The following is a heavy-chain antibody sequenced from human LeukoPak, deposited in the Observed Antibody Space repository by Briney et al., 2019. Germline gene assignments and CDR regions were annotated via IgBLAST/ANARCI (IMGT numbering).Heavy chain of an antibody. CDR3: ATTGPVAKEDAFDI. CDR2: INPNSGVT. J-gene: IGHJ3*02. V-gene: IGHV1-2*02. CDR1: GYTLTDYY. D-gene: IGHD5-12*01. Sequence: ASVKVSCKASGYTLTDYYMHWVRQAPGQGLEWMGWINPNSGVTDYAQKFQGRVTMTRDTSITTTYMELSRLRSDDTAVYYCATTGPVAKEDAFDIWGQRTMVTVSS.